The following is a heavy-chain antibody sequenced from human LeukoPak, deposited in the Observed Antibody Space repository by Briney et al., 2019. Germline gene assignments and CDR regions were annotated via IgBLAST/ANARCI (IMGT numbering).Heavy chain of an antibody. CDR1: GYTFTGYY. V-gene: IGHV1-2*02. J-gene: IGHJ4*02. Sequence: GASVKVSCKASGYTFTGYYMHWVRQAPGQGLEWLGWINPNSGGTNYAQKFQGRVTITADKSTSTAYMELSSLRSEDTAVYYCARDHDLGFDYWGQGTLVTVSS. D-gene: IGHD3-3*01. CDR3: ARDHDLGFDY. CDR2: INPNSGGT.